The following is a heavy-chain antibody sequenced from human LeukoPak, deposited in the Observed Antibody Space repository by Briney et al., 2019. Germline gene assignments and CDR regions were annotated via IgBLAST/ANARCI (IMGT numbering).Heavy chain of an antibody. V-gene: IGHV4-34*01. D-gene: IGHD2-15*01. CDR3: ARGGRRGGGKTDYMDV. J-gene: IGHJ6*03. CDR2: INHSGST. CDR1: GGSFSGYY. Sequence: SETLSLTCAVYGGSFSGYYWSWIRQPPGEGLEWIGEINHSGSTNYNPSLKSRVTISVDTSKNQFSLKLSSVTAADTAVYYCARGGRRGGGKTDYMDVWGKGTTVTVSS.